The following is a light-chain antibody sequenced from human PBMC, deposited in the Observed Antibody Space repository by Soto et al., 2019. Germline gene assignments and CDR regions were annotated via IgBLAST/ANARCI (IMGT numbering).Light chain of an antibody. CDR3: QQYKTYPLT. CDR2: SVS. J-gene: IGKJ4*02. CDR1: QDIGNS. Sequence: DIQMAQSPSSLSASVGDTVTLTCRASQDIGNSLAWLQQKPGRAPKSLLSSVSSLQSGVPSRFSGSRYGADFTLTISNLQPEDFATYYCQQYKTYPLTFGGGTKVEIK. V-gene: IGKV1-16*01.